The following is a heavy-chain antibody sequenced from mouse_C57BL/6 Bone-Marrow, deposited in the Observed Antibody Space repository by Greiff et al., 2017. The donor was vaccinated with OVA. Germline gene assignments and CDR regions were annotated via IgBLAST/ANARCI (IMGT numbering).Heavy chain of an antibody. J-gene: IGHJ2*01. CDR1: GYAFSSSW. D-gene: IGHD1-1*01. Sequence: VKLQESGPELVKPGASVKISCKASGYAFSSSWMNWVKQRPGKGLEWIGRIYPGDGDTNYNGKFKGKATLTADKSSSTAYMQLSSLTSEDSAVYFCARMDYYGSSYGGGSYWGQGTTLTVSS. CDR3: ARMDYYGSSYGGGSY. CDR2: IYPGDGDT. V-gene: IGHV1-82*01.